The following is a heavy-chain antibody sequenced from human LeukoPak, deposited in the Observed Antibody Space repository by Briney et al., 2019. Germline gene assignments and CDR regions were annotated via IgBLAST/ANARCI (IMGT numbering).Heavy chain of an antibody. V-gene: IGHV1-2*06. CDR3: AGGGGSYGDV. CDR2: FDPYNGGT. J-gene: IGHJ3*01. D-gene: IGHD1-26*01. CDR1: GYTFTAYY. Sequence: GASVKVSRKASGYTFTAYYMHWVRQAPGQGLEWMGRFDPYNGGTSYAQKFQGRVTITRDTSVSTDYMEPSSLRSDDTAVYYCAGGGGSYGDVWGQGTMVAVSS.